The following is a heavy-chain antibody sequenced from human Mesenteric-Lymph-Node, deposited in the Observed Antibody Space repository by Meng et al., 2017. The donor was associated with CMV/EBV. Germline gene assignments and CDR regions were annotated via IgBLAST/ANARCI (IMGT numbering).Heavy chain of an antibody. J-gene: IGHJ4*02. Sequence: GESLKISCAASGFTFSTYGMNWVRQAPGKGLVWVSRINSDGSSTSYADSVKGRFTISRDNAKNTLYLQMNSLRAEDTAVYYCARDTGYSYGYVIDYWGQGTLVTVSS. V-gene: IGHV3-74*01. D-gene: IGHD5-18*01. CDR1: GFTFSTYG. CDR3: ARDTGYSYGYVIDY. CDR2: INSDGSST.